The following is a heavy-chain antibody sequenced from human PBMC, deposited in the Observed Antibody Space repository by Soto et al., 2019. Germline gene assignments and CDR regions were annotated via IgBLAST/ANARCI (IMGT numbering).Heavy chain of an antibody. Sequence: GGSLRLSCAASGFTFSSYSMNWVRQAPGKGLEWVSYISSSSSTIYYADSVKGRFTISRDNAKNSLYLQMNSLRAEDTAVYYCARRGPYGDYLDYAFDIWGQGTMVTVSS. CDR1: GFTFSSYS. J-gene: IGHJ3*02. D-gene: IGHD4-17*01. CDR2: ISSSSSTI. V-gene: IGHV3-48*01. CDR3: ARRGPYGDYLDYAFDI.